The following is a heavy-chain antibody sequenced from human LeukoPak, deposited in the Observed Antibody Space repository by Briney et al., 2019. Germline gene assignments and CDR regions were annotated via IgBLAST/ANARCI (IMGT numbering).Heavy chain of an antibody. J-gene: IGHJ3*02. CDR3: ARESVTAITRQSDAFDI. CDR1: GLTFSSYW. CDR2: IKSDGSST. Sequence: GGSLRLSCSASGLTFSSYWMHWVRQAPGKGLVWVSRIKSDGSSTSYADSVKGRFTISRDNAKNMVYLQMNSLRAEDTAVYYCARESVTAITRQSDAFDIWGQGTMVTVSS. V-gene: IGHV3-74*01. D-gene: IGHD2-21*02.